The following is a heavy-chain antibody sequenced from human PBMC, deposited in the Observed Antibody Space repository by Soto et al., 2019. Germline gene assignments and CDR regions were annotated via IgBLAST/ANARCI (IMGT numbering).Heavy chain of an antibody. Sequence: QVQLVQSGAEVKKPGASVKVSCKASGYTFTSYGISWVRQAPGQGLEWMGWISAYNGNTNYAQKLQGRVTMTTDTSKSEDYMEQRSLRSDDTAVYYCARGWGISGGYDSPEDWYYGMDVWGQGTTVTVSS. CDR3: ARGWGISGGYDSPEDWYYGMDV. D-gene: IGHD5-12*01. CDR1: GYTFTSYG. V-gene: IGHV1-18*01. CDR2: ISAYNGNT. J-gene: IGHJ6*02.